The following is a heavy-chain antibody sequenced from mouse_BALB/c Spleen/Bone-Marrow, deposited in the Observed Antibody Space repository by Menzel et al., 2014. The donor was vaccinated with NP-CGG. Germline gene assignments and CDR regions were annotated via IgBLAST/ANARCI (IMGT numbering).Heavy chain of an antibody. Sequence: QVQLQQPGAELMKPGASMKISCKATGYTFSSYWIEWVKQRPGHGLEWIGEILPGSGSTNYNEWFKGKATFTADTSSNTAYMQLSSLTSEDSAVYYCARAYYVNYDAMDYWGQGTSVTVSS. V-gene: IGHV1-9*01. CDR2: ILPGSGST. D-gene: IGHD2-10*01. CDR1: GYTFSSYW. CDR3: ARAYYVNYDAMDY. J-gene: IGHJ4*01.